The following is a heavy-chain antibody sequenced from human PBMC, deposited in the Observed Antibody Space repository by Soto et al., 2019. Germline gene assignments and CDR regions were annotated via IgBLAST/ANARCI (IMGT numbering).Heavy chain of an antibody. Sequence: EVQLVESGGGLVQPGGSLRLSCAVSGFTFRNYYMQWVRQGPGKGLVYVARIDFDGRSTVHADSVKGRFTISRDNAKNTLYLQMNSLGAEDTGVYYCARGGSTSWLRALDLWGQGTLVTVSS. D-gene: IGHD6-13*01. CDR2: IDFDGRST. CDR1: GFTFRNYY. V-gene: IGHV3-74*01. CDR3: ARGGSTSWLRALDL. J-gene: IGHJ5*02.